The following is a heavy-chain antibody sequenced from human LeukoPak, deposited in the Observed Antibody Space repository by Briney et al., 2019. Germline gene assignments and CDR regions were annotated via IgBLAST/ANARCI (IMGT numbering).Heavy chain of an antibody. V-gene: IGHV3-23*01. CDR3: AKRVVRGVPGRKDDY. CDR2: ISGSGGST. D-gene: IGHD3-10*01. CDR1: GFTYNNYA. Sequence: GGSLRLSCAASGFTYNNYAMVWVRQGPGKGLEWVSAISGSGGSTYYADSVKGRFTISRDNSKNTLYLQMNSLRAEDTAVYYCAKRVVRGVPGRKDDYWGQGTLVTVSS. J-gene: IGHJ4*02.